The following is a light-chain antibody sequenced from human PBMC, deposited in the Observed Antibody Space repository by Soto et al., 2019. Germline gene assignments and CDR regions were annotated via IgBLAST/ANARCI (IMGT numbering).Light chain of an antibody. CDR1: QSILYSSNNKNY. J-gene: IGKJ1*01. CDR3: QQYFGTPQT. V-gene: IGKV4-1*01. CDR2: WAS. Sequence: DIVMTQSPDSLAVSLGERATINCKSSQSILYSSNNKNYLAWLQQKPGQPPKLLIYWASTRESGVPDRFSGSGSGKDFTLTISTLQAEDVAVYYCQQYFGTPQTFGLGTKVKIK.